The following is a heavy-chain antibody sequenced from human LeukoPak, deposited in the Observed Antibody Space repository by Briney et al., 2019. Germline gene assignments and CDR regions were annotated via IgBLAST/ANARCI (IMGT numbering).Heavy chain of an antibody. CDR1: GYTFTGYY. Sequence: ASVKVSCKASGYTFTGYYIHWVRQAPGQGLEWMGWIIPHSGGTNYAQKFQGRVTMTRDTSISTAYMELSRLRSDDTAVYYCAREVGGSYPNDYWGQGTLVTVSS. CDR2: IIPHSGGT. J-gene: IGHJ4*02. D-gene: IGHD1-26*01. V-gene: IGHV1-2*02. CDR3: AREVGGSYPNDY.